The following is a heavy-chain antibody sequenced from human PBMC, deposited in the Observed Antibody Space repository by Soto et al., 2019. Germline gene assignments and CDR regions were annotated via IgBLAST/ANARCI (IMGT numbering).Heavy chain of an antibody. D-gene: IGHD2-2*01. Sequence: QVHLVQSGAEVKKPGSSVKVSCKAAGGTFSTYTLIWVRQAPGQGLEWMGRIIPMLTVRNSAQKFQGRVTLTADKSTSTAFMELTSLRSDETAVYYCSIGSWSAETFDVWGQGTMVTISS. CDR2: IIPMLTVR. J-gene: IGHJ3*01. CDR1: GGTFSTYT. V-gene: IGHV1-69*02. CDR3: SIGSWSAETFDV.